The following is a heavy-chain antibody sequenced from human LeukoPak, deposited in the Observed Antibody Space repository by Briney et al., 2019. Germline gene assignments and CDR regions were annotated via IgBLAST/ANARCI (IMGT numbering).Heavy chain of an antibody. V-gene: IGHV4-34*01. Sequence: SETLSLTCAVYGGSFSGYYWSWIRQPPGKGLEWIGEINHSGSTNYNPSLKSRVTISVDTSKNQFSLKLSSVTAADTAVYYCARASGPGDYFDYWGQGTLVTVSS. CDR2: INHSGST. D-gene: IGHD4-17*01. CDR1: GGSFSGYY. CDR3: ARASGPGDYFDY. J-gene: IGHJ4*02.